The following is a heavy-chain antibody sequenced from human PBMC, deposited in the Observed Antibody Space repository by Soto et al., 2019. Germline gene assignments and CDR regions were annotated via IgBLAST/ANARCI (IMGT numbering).Heavy chain of an antibody. D-gene: IGHD2-15*01. V-gene: IGHV1-69*13. J-gene: IGHJ5*02. CDR3: ARGIATGQLDP. CDR2: IIPMFATA. CDR1: RCTFSSYA. Sequence: GASVKVSCKASRCTFSSYAISWVRQAPGQGLEWMGGIIPMFATAHYAQKFQGRVTITADESTSTADMEVSSLRSEDTALYYCARGIATGQLDPWGQGSLVTVSA.